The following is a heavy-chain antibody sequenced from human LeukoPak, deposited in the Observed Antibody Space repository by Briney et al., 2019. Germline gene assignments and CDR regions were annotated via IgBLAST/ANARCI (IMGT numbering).Heavy chain of an antibody. CDR3: TTDLDY. V-gene: IGHV3-15*01. J-gene: IGHJ4*02. Sequence: GESLRLSCAGSGFIFSDVWMSWVRQAPGKGLEWVARIKTKDEGGAIDYAASVQGRFTISRDDSEKMLYLQMDSLKIEDTAVYYCTTDLDYWGRGTLVTVSS. CDR1: GFIFSDVW. CDR2: IKTKDEGGAI.